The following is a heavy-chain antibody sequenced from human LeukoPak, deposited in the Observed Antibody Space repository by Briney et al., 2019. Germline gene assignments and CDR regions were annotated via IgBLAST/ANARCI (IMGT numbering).Heavy chain of an antibody. J-gene: IGHJ4*02. D-gene: IGHD3-22*01. CDR1: GFTFSGSG. CDR3: ARGAGYSYDLYDSSGYFGFYYFDY. V-gene: IGHV3-7*01. Sequence: PGGSLTLSCAASGFTFSGSGMHWVRQAPGKGLEWVANIKQDGSEKYYVDSVKGRFTISRDNAKNSLYLQMNSLRAEGTAVYYCARGAGYSYDLYDSSGYFGFYYFDYWGQGTLVTVSS. CDR2: IKQDGSEK.